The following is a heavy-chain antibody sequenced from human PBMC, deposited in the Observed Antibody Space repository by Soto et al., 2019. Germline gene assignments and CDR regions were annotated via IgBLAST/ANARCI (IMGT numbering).Heavy chain of an antibody. CDR3: ATPSYGGNSGSWYFDL. CDR1: GFTFSGSA. D-gene: IGHD4-17*01. CDR2: IRSKANSYAT. J-gene: IGHJ2*01. Sequence: EVQLLESGGGLVQPGGSLKLSCAASGFTFSGSAMHWVRQASGKGLEWVGRIRSKANSYATAYAASVKGRFTISRDDSKNTAYLQMNSLKTEDTAVYYCATPSYGGNSGSWYFDLWGRGTLVTVSS. V-gene: IGHV3-73*01.